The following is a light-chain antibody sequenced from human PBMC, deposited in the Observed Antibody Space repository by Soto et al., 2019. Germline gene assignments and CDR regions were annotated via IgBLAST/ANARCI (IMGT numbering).Light chain of an antibody. J-gene: IGLJ1*01. CDR3: NAQADNGKHV. CDR1: SNDVGHSSF. CDR2: EVS. Sequence: QSVLTQPPSASGSPGQSVTISCTGNSNDVGHSSFISWYQQHAGKGPKLIIYEVSKRPSGVPDRFSGSKSGNTASLSVSGLQDEDEADYFCNAQADNGKHVFGTGTEVTVL. V-gene: IGLV2-8*01.